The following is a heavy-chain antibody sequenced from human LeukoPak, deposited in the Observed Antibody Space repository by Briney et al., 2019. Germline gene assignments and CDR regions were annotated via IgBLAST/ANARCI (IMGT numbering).Heavy chain of an antibody. J-gene: IGHJ2*01. V-gene: IGHV3-23*01. D-gene: IGHD4-17*01. Sequence: GGSLRLSCAASGFTFSSYAMSWVRQAPGKGLEWVSAISSSGGSTYYADSVKGRFTISRDNSKNTLYLQMNSLRAEDTAVYYCAKHGDYYNWYFDLWGRGTLVTVSS. CDR2: ISSSGGST. CDR3: AKHGDYYNWYFDL. CDR1: GFTFSSYA.